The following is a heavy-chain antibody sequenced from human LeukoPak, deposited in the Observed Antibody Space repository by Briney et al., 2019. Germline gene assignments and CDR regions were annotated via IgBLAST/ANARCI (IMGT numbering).Heavy chain of an antibody. CDR1: GGSMSRYY. V-gene: IGHV4-59*08. CDR3: ARHQVDYGDYVNAFDI. J-gene: IGHJ3*02. CDR2: IYYSGST. D-gene: IGHD4-17*01. Sequence: SETLSLTCTVSGGSMSRYYWSWLRQPPGKGLEWIGYIYYSGSTNYNPSLKRRVTISVDTSNNQFSLKLSSVTAADTAVYYCARHQVDYGDYVNAFDIWGQGTMVTVSS.